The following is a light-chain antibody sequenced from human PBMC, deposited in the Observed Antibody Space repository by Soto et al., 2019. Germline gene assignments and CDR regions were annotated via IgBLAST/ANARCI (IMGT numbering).Light chain of an antibody. J-gene: IGLJ1*01. Sequence: QSALTQPASVSGSPGQSISISCIGTSSDVGAFNYVSWYQHHPGKAPQLIIYDVTSRPSGVSNRFSASKSGNTASLTISGLQAEVEADYYCSSYTTRNTEVFGTGTKLTVL. CDR1: SSDVGAFNY. V-gene: IGLV2-14*03. CDR2: DVT. CDR3: SSYTTRNTEV.